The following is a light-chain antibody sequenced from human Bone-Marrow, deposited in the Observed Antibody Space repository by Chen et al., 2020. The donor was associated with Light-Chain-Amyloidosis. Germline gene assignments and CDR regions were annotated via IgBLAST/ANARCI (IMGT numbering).Light chain of an antibody. CDR1: SSDVGGDNH. CDR2: GVT. Sequence: QSALTQPASVSGSPGQSITISCTGTSSDVGGDNHVSWYQQHPDKAPKLMMYGVTNRPSWVPDRFYGSKADNTASLTIAGLQTEDEADDFCSSYTITNTLVFGSGTRVTVL. CDR3: SSYTITNTLV. V-gene: IGLV2-14*01. J-gene: IGLJ1*01.